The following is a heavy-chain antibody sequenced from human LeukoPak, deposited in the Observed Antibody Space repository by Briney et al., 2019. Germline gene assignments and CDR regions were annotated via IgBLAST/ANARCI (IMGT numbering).Heavy chain of an antibody. CDR1: GGSIRGYY. J-gene: IGHJ5*02. D-gene: IGHD2-2*01. CDR2: IYTSGST. CDR3: ARDSRAQYQLLSGGWFDP. V-gene: IGHV4-4*07. Sequence: SETLSLTCTVSGGSIRGYYWSWIRQPAGKGLEWIGRIYTSGSTNYNPSLKSRVTMSVDTSKNQFSLKLSSVTAADTAVYYCARDSRAQYQLLSGGWFDPWGQGTLVTVSS.